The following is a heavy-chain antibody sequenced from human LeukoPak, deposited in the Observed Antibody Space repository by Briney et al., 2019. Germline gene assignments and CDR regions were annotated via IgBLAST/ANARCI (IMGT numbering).Heavy chain of an antibody. J-gene: IGHJ4*02. D-gene: IGHD3-16*02. CDR3: ARHTFDDYVWGSYRRYPLYYFDY. V-gene: IGHV4-59*08. CDR2: IYYSGST. Sequence: SETLSLTCTVSGGSISSYYWSWIRQPPGKGLEWIGYIYYSGSTNYNPSLKSRVTISVDTSKNQFSLKLSSVTAADTAVYYCARHTFDDYVWGSYRRYPLYYFDYWGQGTLVTVSS. CDR1: GGSISSYY.